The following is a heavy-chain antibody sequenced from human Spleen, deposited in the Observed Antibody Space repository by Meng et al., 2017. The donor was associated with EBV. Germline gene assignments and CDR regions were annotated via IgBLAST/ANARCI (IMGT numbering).Heavy chain of an antibody. J-gene: IGHJ4*02. CDR3: ATMMKSGFDY. CDR1: GGTLSNYA. CDR2: FIPFFGTP. Sequence: QVQLVQSGAGVKRPGSSVKVSCKAAGGTLSNYAIAWVRQAPGQGLEWMGGFIPFFGTPNYAQRFQGRVTITADRSTSTAYMQLTSLRSEDTATYYCATMMKSGFDYWGQGTLVTVSS. D-gene: IGHD3-16*01. V-gene: IGHV1-69*06.